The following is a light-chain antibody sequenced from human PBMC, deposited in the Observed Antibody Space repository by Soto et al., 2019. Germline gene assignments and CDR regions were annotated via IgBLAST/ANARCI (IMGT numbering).Light chain of an antibody. CDR2: GAS. CDR1: RSVSSSY. Sequence: EIVLTQSPGTLSLSPGERATLSCRASRSVSSSYLAWYQQKPGQAPRPLIYGASSRAIGIPDRFSGSGSGTDFTLTISRLEPEDFAVYYCQQYGRLPWTFGQGTKVDIK. J-gene: IGKJ1*01. CDR3: QQYGRLPWT. V-gene: IGKV3-20*01.